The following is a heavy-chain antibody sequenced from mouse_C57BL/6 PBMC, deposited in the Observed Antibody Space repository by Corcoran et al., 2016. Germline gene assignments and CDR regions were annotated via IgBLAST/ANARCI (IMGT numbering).Heavy chain of an antibody. CDR1: GYSITSGYY. CDR3: ARDETAQAKNYFDY. V-gene: IGHV3-6*01. J-gene: IGHJ2*01. D-gene: IGHD3-2*02. Sequence: DVQLQESGPGLVKPSQSLSLTCSVTGYSITSGYYWNWIRQFPGNKLEWMGYISYDGSNNYNPSLKNRISITRDTSKNQFSLKLNSVTTEDTATYYCARDETAQAKNYFDYWGQGTTLTVSS. CDR2: ISYDGSN.